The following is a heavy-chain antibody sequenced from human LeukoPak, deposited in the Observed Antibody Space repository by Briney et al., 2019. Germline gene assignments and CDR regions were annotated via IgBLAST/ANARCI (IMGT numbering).Heavy chain of an antibody. CDR3: ARGSTEGYCSGGSCLNADY. D-gene: IGHD2-15*01. CDR2: ISYDGSNK. CDR1: GFTFSSYA. J-gene: IGHJ4*02. Sequence: GGSLRLSCAASGFTFSSYAMHWVRQAPGKGLEWVAVISYDGSNKYYADSVKGRFTISRDNSKNTLYLQMNSLRAEDTAAYYCARGSTEGYCSGGSCLNADYWGQGTLVTVSS. V-gene: IGHV3-30*04.